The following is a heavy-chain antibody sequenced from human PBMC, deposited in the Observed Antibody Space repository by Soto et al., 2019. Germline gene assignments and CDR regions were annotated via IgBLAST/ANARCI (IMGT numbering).Heavy chain of an antibody. CDR3: ARGAADTAMVDS. CDR2: IFYSGST. V-gene: IGHV4-59*01. CDR1: GGSIRSYY. D-gene: IGHD5-18*01. Sequence: SETLSLTCTVSGGSIRSYYWTWIRQPPGKGLEWLGYIFYSGSTFYNPSLKSRVTISIHTSKSQFFLQLTSVTAADTAVYYCARGAADTAMVDSWGQGTLVTVSS. J-gene: IGHJ4*02.